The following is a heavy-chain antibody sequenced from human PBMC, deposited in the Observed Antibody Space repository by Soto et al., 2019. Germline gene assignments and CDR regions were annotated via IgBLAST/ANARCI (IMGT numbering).Heavy chain of an antibody. CDR3: ARSAGYHPYSFDY. CDR1: GFTFSSYA. D-gene: IGHD3-9*01. J-gene: IGHJ4*02. V-gene: IGHV3-23*01. Sequence: PGGSLRLSCAASGFTFSSYAMTWVRQAPGKGLAWVSDISGSGASTHYADSVKGRFTISRDNSKNTLYLQMNSLRAEDTAVYYCARSAGYHPYSFDYWGQGTLVTVSS. CDR2: ISGSGAST.